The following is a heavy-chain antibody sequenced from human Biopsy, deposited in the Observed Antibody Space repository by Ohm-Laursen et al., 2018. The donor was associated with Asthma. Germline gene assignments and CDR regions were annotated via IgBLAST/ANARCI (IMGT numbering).Heavy chain of an antibody. D-gene: IGHD4-23*01. CDR1: GFTVSTNG. Sequence: SLRLSCAASGFTVSTNGMSWVRQPPGKGLEWVSVIYSGGGTYYADSVQGRVTISRDNSKNTLSLQMNSLRVEDTAFYYCARAYGGSFFSGAFDIWGQGTMVTVSS. CDR2: IYSGGGT. V-gene: IGHV3-53*01. J-gene: IGHJ3*02. CDR3: ARAYGGSFFSGAFDI.